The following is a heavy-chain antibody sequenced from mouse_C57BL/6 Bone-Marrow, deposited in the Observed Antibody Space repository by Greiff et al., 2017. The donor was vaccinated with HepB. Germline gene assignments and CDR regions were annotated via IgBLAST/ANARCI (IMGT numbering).Heavy chain of an antibody. CDR1: GYTFTSYW. J-gene: IGHJ2*01. Sequence: VKLQQPGTELVKPGASVKLSCKASGYTFTSYWMHWVKQRPGQGLEWIGNINPRNGGTNYNEKFKSKATLTVDKSSSTAYMQLSSLTSEDSAVYYCARKWEGVYFDYWGQGTTLTVSS. D-gene: IGHD1-3*01. CDR3: ARKWEGVYFDY. CDR2: INPRNGGT. V-gene: IGHV1-53*01.